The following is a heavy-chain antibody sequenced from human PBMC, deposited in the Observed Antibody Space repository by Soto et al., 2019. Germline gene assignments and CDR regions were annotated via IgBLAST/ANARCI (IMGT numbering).Heavy chain of an antibody. CDR1: GGSISSYY. D-gene: IGHD5-12*01. J-gene: IGHJ6*03. Sequence: PSETLSLTCTVSGGSISSYYWSWIRQPPGKGLEWIGYIYYSGSTNYNPSLKSRVTISVDTSKNQFSLKLSSVTAADTAVYYCARQRRLGYSGYDLYVFSPGYYYMAVWGKGTTVTVSS. CDR3: ARQRRLGYSGYDLYVFSPGYYYMAV. V-gene: IGHV4-59*08. CDR2: IYYSGST.